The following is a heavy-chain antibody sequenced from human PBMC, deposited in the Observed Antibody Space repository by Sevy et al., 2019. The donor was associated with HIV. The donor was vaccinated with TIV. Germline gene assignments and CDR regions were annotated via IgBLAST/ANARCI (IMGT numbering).Heavy chain of an antibody. CDR3: AKDRRRCLAAAFDY. J-gene: IGHJ4*02. V-gene: IGHV3-23*01. CDR2: ISGSGGST. Sequence: GGSLRLSCAASGFTFSSYAMSWVRQAPGKGLEWVSAISGSGGSTYYADSVKGRLTISRDNSKNTLYLQMNSLRAEDTAVYYCAKDRRRCLAAAFDYWGQGTLVTVSS. CDR1: GFTFSSYA. D-gene: IGHD6-13*01.